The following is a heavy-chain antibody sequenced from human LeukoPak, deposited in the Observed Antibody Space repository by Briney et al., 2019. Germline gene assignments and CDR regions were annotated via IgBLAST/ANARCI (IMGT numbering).Heavy chain of an antibody. J-gene: IGHJ4*02. D-gene: IGHD3-22*01. CDR3: ARGLYYYDSSGYYTYFDY. V-gene: IGHV4-34*01. CDR1: GGSFSGYY. Sequence: SETLSLTCAVYGGSFSGYYWSWIRQPPGKGLEWIGEINHSGSTNYNPPLKSRVTISVDTSKNQFSLKLSSVTAADTAVYYCARGLYYYDSSGYYTYFDYWGQGTLVTVSS. CDR2: INHSGST.